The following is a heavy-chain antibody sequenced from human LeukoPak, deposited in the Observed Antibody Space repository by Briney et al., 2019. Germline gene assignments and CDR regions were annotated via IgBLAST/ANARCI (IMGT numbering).Heavy chain of an antibody. J-gene: IGHJ4*02. Sequence: VASVKVSCKASGHTFTSYGISWVRQAPGQGLEWMGWISAYNGNTNYAQKLQGRVTMTTDTSTSTAYMELRSLRSDDTAVYYCASGDDYGDLDYWGQGTLVTVSS. CDR2: ISAYNGNT. CDR1: GHTFTSYG. CDR3: ASGDDYGDLDY. V-gene: IGHV1-18*01. D-gene: IGHD4-17*01.